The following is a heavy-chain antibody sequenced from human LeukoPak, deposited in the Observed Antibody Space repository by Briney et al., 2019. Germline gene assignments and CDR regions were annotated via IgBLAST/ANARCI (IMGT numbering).Heavy chain of an antibody. J-gene: IGHJ4*02. CDR1: GYTFTSYD. Sequence: GASVKVSCKASGYTFTSYDINWVRQATGQGLEWMGWMNPNSGNTAYAQKFQGRVTITADESTSTAYMELSSLRSEDTAVYYCARVGGAVADYWGQGTLVTVSS. CDR3: ARVGGAVADY. D-gene: IGHD3-10*01. CDR2: MNPNSGNT. V-gene: IGHV1-8*03.